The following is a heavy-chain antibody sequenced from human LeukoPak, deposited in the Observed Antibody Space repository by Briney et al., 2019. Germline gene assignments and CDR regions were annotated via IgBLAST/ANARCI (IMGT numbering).Heavy chain of an antibody. CDR2: MNPNSGNT. J-gene: IGHJ1*01. V-gene: IGHV1-8*03. CDR3: VSCSSTSCRGLFQH. Sequence: ASVKVSCKASGYTFTSYDINWVRQATGQGLEWMGWMNPNSGNTGYAQKFQGRVTITRNTSISTAYMELSSLRSEDTAVYYCVSCSSTSCRGLFQHWGQGTLVTVSS. CDR1: GYTFTSYD. D-gene: IGHD2-2*01.